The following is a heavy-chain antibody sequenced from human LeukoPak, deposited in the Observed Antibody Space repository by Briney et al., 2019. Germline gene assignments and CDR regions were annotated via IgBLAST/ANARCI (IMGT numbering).Heavy chain of an antibody. CDR2: ISRDGSGI. CDR3: ARGGLWNGGTYSVDF. Sequence: QPGGSLRLSCAASGFTFSSYWMHWVRQAPGKGLVWVSHISRDGSGITFADSLKGRFTISRDNAKNTLYLQINSLRAEDTAMYFCARGGLWNGGTYSVDFWGQGTLATVSS. V-gene: IGHV3-74*01. CDR1: GFTFSSYW. D-gene: IGHD1-26*01. J-gene: IGHJ4*02.